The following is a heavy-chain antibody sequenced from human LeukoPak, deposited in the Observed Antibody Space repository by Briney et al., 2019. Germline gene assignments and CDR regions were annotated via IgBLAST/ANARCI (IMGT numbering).Heavy chain of an antibody. CDR3: ARARGDYSPWGYYYGMDV. D-gene: IGHD4-17*01. V-gene: IGHV3-33*01. CDR1: GFTFSSYG. Sequence: PGRSPRLSCAASGFTFSSYGMHWVRQAPGKGLEWVAVIWYDGSNKYYADSVKGRFTISRDNAKNSLYLQMNSLRAEDTAVYYCARARGDYSPWGYYYGMDVWGQGTTVTVSS. J-gene: IGHJ6*02. CDR2: IWYDGSNK.